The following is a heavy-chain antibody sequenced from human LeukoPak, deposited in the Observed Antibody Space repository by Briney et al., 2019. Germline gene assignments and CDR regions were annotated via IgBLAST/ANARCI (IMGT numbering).Heavy chain of an antibody. D-gene: IGHD6-6*01. CDR1: GGTFSSYA. CDR3: ARDAVAARPSFKEFDY. CDR2: ISAYNGNT. Sequence: ASVKVSCKASGGTFSSYAISWVRQAPGQGLEWMGWISAYNGNTNYAQKLQGRVTMTTDTSTSTAYMELRSLRSDDTAVYYCARDAVAARPSFKEFDYWGQGTLVTVSS. J-gene: IGHJ4*02. V-gene: IGHV1-18*01.